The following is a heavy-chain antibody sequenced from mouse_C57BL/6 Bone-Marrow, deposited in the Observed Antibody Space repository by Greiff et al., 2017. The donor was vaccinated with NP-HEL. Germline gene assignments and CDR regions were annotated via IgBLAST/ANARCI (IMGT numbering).Heavy chain of an antibody. CDR2: ISSGGSYT. Sequence: VQLKESGGDLVKPGGSLKLSCAASGFTFSSYGMSWVRQTPDKRLEWVATISSGGSYTYYPDSVQGRFTISRDNAKNTLYLQMSSLKSEDTAMYYCASPYDYDVAWFAYWGQGTLVTVSA. CDR3: ASPYDYDVAWFAY. J-gene: IGHJ3*01. CDR1: GFTFSSYG. D-gene: IGHD2-4*01. V-gene: IGHV5-6*01.